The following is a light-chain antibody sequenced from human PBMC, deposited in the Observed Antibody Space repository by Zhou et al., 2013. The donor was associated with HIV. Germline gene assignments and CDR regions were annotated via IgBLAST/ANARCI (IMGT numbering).Light chain of an antibody. J-gene: IGKJ5*01. CDR1: QRVTQTLTSSH. CDR2: DAS. V-gene: IGKV3-20*01. Sequence: EVLLTQSPDTLSLSPGERATLSCRASQRVTQTLTSSHLAWYQQKPGQAPRLLIFDASTRATGIADRFSGSGSGTDFTLTISRLEPEDFAVYSCQQYDSSPITFGHGTRLEIK. CDR3: QQYDSSPIT.